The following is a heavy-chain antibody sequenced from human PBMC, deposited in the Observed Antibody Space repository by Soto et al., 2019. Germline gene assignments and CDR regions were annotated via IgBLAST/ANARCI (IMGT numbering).Heavy chain of an antibody. J-gene: IGHJ4*02. CDR2: IYYSGST. CDR3: ARQITYYDSSGYLNY. CDR1: GGSISSSSYY. D-gene: IGHD3-22*01. Sequence: SETLSLTCTVSGGSISSSSYYWGWIRQPPGKGLEWIGSIYYSGSTYYNPSLKSRVTISVDTSKNQFSLKLSSVTAADTAVYYCARQITYYDSSGYLNYWGQGTLVTVS. V-gene: IGHV4-39*01.